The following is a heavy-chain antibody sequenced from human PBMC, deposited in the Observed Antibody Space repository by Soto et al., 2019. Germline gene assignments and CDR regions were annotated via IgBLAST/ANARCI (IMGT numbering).Heavy chain of an antibody. Sequence: SVKVSCKASGGTFSSYAISWVRQAPGQGLEWMGGIIPIFGTANYAQKFQGRVTITADESTSTAYMELSSLRSEDTAVYYCARDHYDSSGYQAYYYGMDVWGQGTTVTVSS. V-gene: IGHV1-69*13. CDR1: GGTFSSYA. CDR3: ARDHYDSSGYQAYYYGMDV. J-gene: IGHJ6*02. CDR2: IIPIFGTA. D-gene: IGHD3-22*01.